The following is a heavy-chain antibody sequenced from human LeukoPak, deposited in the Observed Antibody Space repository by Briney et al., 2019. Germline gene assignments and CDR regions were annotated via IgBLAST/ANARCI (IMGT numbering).Heavy chain of an antibody. CDR2: INHSGST. CDR1: GGSFSGYY. D-gene: IGHD3-3*01. V-gene: IGHV4-34*01. J-gene: IGHJ3*02. CDR3: ARSLRFLEWPSDAFDI. Sequence: SETLSFTCAVYGGSFSGYYWSWIRQPPGKGLEWIGEINHSGSTYYNPSLKSRVTISVDTSKNQFSLKLSSVTAADTAVYYCARSLRFLEWPSDAFDIWGQGTMVTVSS.